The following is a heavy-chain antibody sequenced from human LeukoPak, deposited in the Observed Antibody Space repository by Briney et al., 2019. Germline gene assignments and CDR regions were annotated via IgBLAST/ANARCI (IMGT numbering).Heavy chain of an antibody. Sequence: SETLSLTCTVSGGSISSYYWSWIRHPPGRGLGWLGFIYSSGSTNYNPSRKSRVTISVDAAKNQFSLKLRSVTAADTAVYYCARDRQWLTSGESYYYGMDVWGQGTTVTVSS. CDR1: GGSISSYY. CDR2: IYSSGST. J-gene: IGHJ6*02. CDR3: ARDRQWLTSGESYYYGMDV. V-gene: IGHV4-59*01. D-gene: IGHD6-19*01.